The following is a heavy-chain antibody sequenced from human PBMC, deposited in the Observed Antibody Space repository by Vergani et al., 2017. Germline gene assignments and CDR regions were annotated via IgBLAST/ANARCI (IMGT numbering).Heavy chain of an antibody. CDR3: TRSEFSCTACYGHYFDL. J-gene: IGHJ4*01. CDR1: GFRVRTYY. Sequence: VELLESGGGLAQPGGSLRVSCSASGFRVRTYYMRWVRQAPGKGLEWVSVIKSDGRTSYAESVRGCFTISRDTSMNEVYLQMNILRVEDTGVYYCTRSEFSCTACYGHYFDLWGHGILVTVAS. CDR2: IKSDGRT. D-gene: IGHD2-2*01. V-gene: IGHV3-66*02.